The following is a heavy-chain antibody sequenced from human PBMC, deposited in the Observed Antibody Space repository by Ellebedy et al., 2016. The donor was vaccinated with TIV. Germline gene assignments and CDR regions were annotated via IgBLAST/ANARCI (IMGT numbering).Heavy chain of an antibody. CDR3: ATPSYSGSLGGFDY. CDR1: GYTLTELS. D-gene: IGHD1-26*01. J-gene: IGHJ4*02. Sequence: ASVKVSCXVSGYTLTELSMHWVRQAPGKGLEWMGGFDPEDGETIYAQKFQGRVTMTEDTSTDTAYMELSSLRSEDTAVYYCATPSYSGSLGGFDYWGQGTLVTVSS. V-gene: IGHV1-24*01. CDR2: FDPEDGET.